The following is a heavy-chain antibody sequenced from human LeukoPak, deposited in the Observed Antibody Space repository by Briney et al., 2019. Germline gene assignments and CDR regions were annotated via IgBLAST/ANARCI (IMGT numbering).Heavy chain of an antibody. Sequence: EASVKVSCKASGYTFTSYGISWVRQAPGQGLEWMGWISAYNGNTNYAQKFQGRVNMTEDTSTDTAYMELSSLSYDDTAVYYCATDGAGDYLNHWGQGTLVTVSS. CDR1: GYTFTSYG. D-gene: IGHD4-17*01. CDR3: ATDGAGDYLNH. V-gene: IGHV1-18*01. J-gene: IGHJ4*02. CDR2: ISAYNGNT.